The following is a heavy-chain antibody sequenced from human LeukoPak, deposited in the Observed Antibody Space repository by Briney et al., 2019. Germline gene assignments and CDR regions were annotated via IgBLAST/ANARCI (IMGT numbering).Heavy chain of an antibody. V-gene: IGHV1-24*01. J-gene: IGHJ5*02. CDR1: GYSLTALA. CDR2: FDPDDGAR. D-gene: IGHD4-17*01. Sequence: ASAKVSCKVSGYSLTALAIHWVRQAPGKGLEWMGRFDPDDGARIYSQRFQDRFLMTEDPSSDTAYMELSGLRSEDTAVYFCAXDRTMTTVTSGQSWDDPWGQGTLVTVSS. CDR3: AXDRTMTTVTSGQSWDDP.